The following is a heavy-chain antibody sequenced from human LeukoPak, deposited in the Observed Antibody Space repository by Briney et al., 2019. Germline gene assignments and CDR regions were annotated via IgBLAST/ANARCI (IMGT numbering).Heavy chain of an antibody. CDR3: ARAEGSYYGADYYYYYMDV. CDR1: GYTFTGYY. V-gene: IGHV1-2*02. D-gene: IGHD3-10*01. J-gene: IGHJ6*03. Sequence: ASVKVSCKASGYTFTGYYMHWVRQAPGQGLEGMGWINPNSGGTNYAQKFQGRVTMTRDTSISTAYMELSRLRSDDTAVYYCARAEGSYYGADYYYYYMDVWGKGTTVTISS. CDR2: INPNSGGT.